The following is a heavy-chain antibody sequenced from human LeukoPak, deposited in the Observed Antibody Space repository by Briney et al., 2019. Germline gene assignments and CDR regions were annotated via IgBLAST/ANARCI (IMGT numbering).Heavy chain of an antibody. CDR1: GGSFSGYY. V-gene: IGHV4-34*01. CDR2: INHSGST. J-gene: IGHJ4*02. CDR3: ARGHYYDSSGYGRD. D-gene: IGHD3-22*01. Sequence: PSETLSLTCAVYGGSFSGYYWSWIRQPPGKGLEWIGEINHSGSTNYNPSLKSRVTISVDTSKNQFSLKLSSVTAADTAVYYCARGHYYDSSGYGRDWGQGTLVIVSS.